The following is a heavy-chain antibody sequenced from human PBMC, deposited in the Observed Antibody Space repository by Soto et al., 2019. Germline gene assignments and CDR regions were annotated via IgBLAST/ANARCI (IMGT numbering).Heavy chain of an antibody. V-gene: IGHV3-64*01. J-gene: IGHJ6*03. CDR1: GFTLSGYA. CDR2: ISSNGVGT. Sequence: EVQLAESGGGLAQPGGSLRLSCAASGFTLSGYAMDWVRQAPGKGLEYVSGISSNGVGTYYANSVQGRFTISRDNSKNTVYLQMGSLRPEHMALYYCARRARPDFYYMAVWGKGTTVTVSS. CDR3: ARRARPDFYYMAV. D-gene: IGHD6-6*01.